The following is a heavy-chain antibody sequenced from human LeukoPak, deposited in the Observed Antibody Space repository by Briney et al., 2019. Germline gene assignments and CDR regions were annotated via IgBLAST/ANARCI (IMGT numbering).Heavy chain of an antibody. Sequence: GGSLRLSCAASGFTFNNYKMNWVRQAPGEGLEWVSSITSSGDYIYYADSVKGRFTISRDNAKNSLYLQMSSLRAEDTAVYYCARDQVDTAVALYYFDYWGQGTLVTASS. J-gene: IGHJ4*02. CDR3: ARDQVDTAVALYYFDY. CDR1: GFTFNNYK. V-gene: IGHV3-21*01. D-gene: IGHD5-18*01. CDR2: ITSSGDYI.